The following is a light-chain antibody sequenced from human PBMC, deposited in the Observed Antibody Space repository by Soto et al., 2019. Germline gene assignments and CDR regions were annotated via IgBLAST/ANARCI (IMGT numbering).Light chain of an antibody. CDR3: QQTFITPPLT. Sequence: DIQMTQSPSSLSASIGDRITITCRASQSISTYLNWYQQKPGKAPSLLIYGASTLQSGDPSRFSGSGSATDFTLIISSLQPADFATYYCQQTFITPPLTFGGGTKVEIK. J-gene: IGKJ4*01. CDR2: GAS. V-gene: IGKV1-39*01. CDR1: QSISTY.